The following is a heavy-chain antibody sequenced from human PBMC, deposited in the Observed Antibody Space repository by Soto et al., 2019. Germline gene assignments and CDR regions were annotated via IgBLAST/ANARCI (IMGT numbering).Heavy chain of an antibody. D-gene: IGHD6-13*01. CDR3: ARARGYIAAAGLDY. V-gene: IGHV1-8*01. CDR1: GYTFTSYD. Sequence: ASVKVSCKASGYTFTSYDINWVRQATGQGLEWMGWMNPNSGNTGYAQKFQGRVTMTRNTSISTAYMELSSLRSEDTAVYYCARARGYIAAAGLDYWGQGTLVTVSS. J-gene: IGHJ4*02. CDR2: MNPNSGNT.